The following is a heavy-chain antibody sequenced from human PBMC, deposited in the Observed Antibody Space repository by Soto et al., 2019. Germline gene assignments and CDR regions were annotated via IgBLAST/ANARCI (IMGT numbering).Heavy chain of an antibody. CDR2: IYYSGST. J-gene: IGHJ5*02. V-gene: IGHV4-39*01. Sequence: QLQLQESGPGLVKPSETLPLTCTVSGGSISSSSYYWGWIRQPPGKGLEWIGSIYYSGSTYYNPSLKRRVTISVDTSKNQFSLKLSSVTAADTAVYYCARHQSHSSSYVDPWGQGTLVTVSS. CDR3: ARHQSHSSSYVDP. CDR1: GGSISSSSYY. D-gene: IGHD6-13*01.